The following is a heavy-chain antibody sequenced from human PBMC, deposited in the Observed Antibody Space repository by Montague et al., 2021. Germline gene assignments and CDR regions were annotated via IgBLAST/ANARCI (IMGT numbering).Heavy chain of an antibody. J-gene: IGHJ6*03. CDR3: ARDRGYNSSRSYMDV. Sequence: SRRLSCAASGFPFSSYAMHWVRQAPGKGLEWVAVISYDGNNKYYADSVKGRFTISRDNSKNTLYLQMNSLRAEDTAAYYCARDRGYNSSRSYMDVWGKGTTVTVSS. CDR2: ISYDGNNK. CDR1: GFPFSSYA. V-gene: IGHV3-30-3*01. D-gene: IGHD6-13*01.